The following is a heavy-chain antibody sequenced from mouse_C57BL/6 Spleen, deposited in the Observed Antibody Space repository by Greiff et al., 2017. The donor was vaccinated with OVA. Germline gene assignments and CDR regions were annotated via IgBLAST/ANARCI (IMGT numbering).Heavy chain of an antibody. J-gene: IGHJ1*03. V-gene: IGHV1-50*01. CDR3: ARREYFDV. CDR2: IDPSDSYT. Sequence: VQLQQPGAELVKPGASVKLSCKASGYTFTSYWMQWVKQRPGQGLEWIGEIDPSDSYTNYNQKFKGKATLTVDTSSSTAYMQLSSLTSEDSAVYHCARREYFDVWGTGTTVTVSS. CDR1: GYTFTSYW.